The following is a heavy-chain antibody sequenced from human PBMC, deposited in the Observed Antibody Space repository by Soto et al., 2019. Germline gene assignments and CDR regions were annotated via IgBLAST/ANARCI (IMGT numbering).Heavy chain of an antibody. V-gene: IGHV5-10-1*01. CDR1: GYSFTIYW. Sequence: GESLKISCKGSGYSFTIYWISWVRQMPGKGLEWMGRIDPSDSYTNYSPSFQGHVTISADKSISTAYLQWSSLKASDTAMYYCARLXADAQNYYDSSGYPASVWGQGTTVTVSS. D-gene: IGHD3-22*01. CDR3: ARLXADAQNYYDSSGYPASV. J-gene: IGHJ6*02. CDR2: IDPSDSYT.